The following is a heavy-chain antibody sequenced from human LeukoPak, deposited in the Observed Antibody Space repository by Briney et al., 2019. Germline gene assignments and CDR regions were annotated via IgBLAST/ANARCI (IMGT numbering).Heavy chain of an antibody. D-gene: IGHD5-18*01. J-gene: IGHJ4*02. CDR3: ARGYSYGQHFDY. CDR2: ISYDGSNK. CDR1: GFTFSSYG. Sequence: GGSLRLSCAASGFTFSSYGMHWVRQAPGKGLEWVAVISYDGSNKYYADSVKGRFTISRDNSKNTLYLQMNSRRVEDTAVYYCARGYSYGQHFDYWGQGTLVTVSS. V-gene: IGHV3-30*03.